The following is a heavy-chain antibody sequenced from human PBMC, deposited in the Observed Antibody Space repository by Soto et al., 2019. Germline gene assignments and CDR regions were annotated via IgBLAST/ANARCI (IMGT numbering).Heavy chain of an antibody. J-gene: IGHJ6*02. V-gene: IGHV3-30*18. CDR3: AKERVEQWLVKGYYYYYGMDV. D-gene: IGHD6-19*01. CDR2: ISYDGSNK. Sequence: PGGSLRLSCAASGFTFSSYGMHWVRQAPGKGLEWVAVISYDGSNKYYADSAKGRFTISRDNSKNTLYLQMNSLRAEDTAVYYCAKERVEQWLVKGYYYYYGMDVWGQGTTVTVSS. CDR1: GFTFSSYG.